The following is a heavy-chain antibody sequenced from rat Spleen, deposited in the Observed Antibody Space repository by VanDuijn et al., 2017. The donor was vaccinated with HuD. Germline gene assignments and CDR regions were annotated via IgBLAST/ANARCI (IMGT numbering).Heavy chain of an antibody. Sequence: QVQVKESGPGLVQPSQTLSLTCTVSGFSLTSNGVGWVRHPLGKGLVWMGTMWAGGRTNYNSAVQSRLSISRDTSKSQVLLKMDSLQPEDTGTYYCARLSFLRGSPFFDYWGQGVMVTVSS. CDR1: GFSLTSNG. V-gene: IGHV2-72*01. CDR2: MWAGGRT. D-gene: IGHD1-2*01. J-gene: IGHJ2*01. CDR3: ARLSFLRGSPFFDY.